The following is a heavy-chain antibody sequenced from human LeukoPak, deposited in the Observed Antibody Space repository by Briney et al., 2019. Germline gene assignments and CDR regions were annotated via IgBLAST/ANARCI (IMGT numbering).Heavy chain of an antibody. V-gene: IGHV3-23*01. CDR2: ISASGGST. D-gene: IGHD6-19*01. CDR1: GFTFSGYA. CDR3: ASRSGWYCFDY. Sequence: GGSLRLSCEASGFTFSGYAMNWVRQAPGKGREWVSGISASGGSTYYADSVKGRFTISRDNSKNTLYVQLNSLRAEDTAVYYCASRSGWYCFDYWGQGTLVTVSS. J-gene: IGHJ4*02.